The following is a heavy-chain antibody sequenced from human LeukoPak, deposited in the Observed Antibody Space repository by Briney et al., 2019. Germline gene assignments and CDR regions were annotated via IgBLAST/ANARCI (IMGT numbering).Heavy chain of an antibody. Sequence: GESLQISCKGSGYSFTSYWIGWVRQMPGKGLEWMGRIDPSDSYTNYSPSFQGHVTISADKSINTAYLQWSSLKASDTAIYYCARHPSGGSNHSPWYFDLWGRGTLVSVSS. CDR3: ARHPSGGSNHSPWYFDL. CDR1: GYSFTSYW. V-gene: IGHV5-10-1*01. J-gene: IGHJ2*01. CDR2: IDPSDSYT. D-gene: IGHD3-16*02.